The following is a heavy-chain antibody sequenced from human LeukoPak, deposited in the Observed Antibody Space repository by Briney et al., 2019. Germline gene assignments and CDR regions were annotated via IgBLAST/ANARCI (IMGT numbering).Heavy chain of an antibody. Sequence: PSETLSLTCAVYGGSFSGYYWSWIRQPPGKGLEWIGEIYHSGSTNYNPSLKSRVTISVDTSKNQFSLKLSSVTAADTAVYYCARRTSNPAAGMKIDYWGQGTLVTVSS. D-gene: IGHD6-13*01. J-gene: IGHJ4*02. CDR1: GGSFSGYY. CDR2: IYHSGST. CDR3: ARRTSNPAAGMKIDY. V-gene: IGHV4-34*01.